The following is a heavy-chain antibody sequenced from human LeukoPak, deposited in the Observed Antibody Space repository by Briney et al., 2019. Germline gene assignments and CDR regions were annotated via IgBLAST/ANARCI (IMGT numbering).Heavy chain of an antibody. Sequence: GPSLKVSCKASGYTFTGYDMHRVRQAPGPRLECRGWINPNSGGTNYAQKFQGRVTMTRDTSISTAYMELSRLRSDDTAVYYCARDLGPKYYDFWSGYLVYWGQGTLVTVSS. J-gene: IGHJ4*02. D-gene: IGHD3-3*01. V-gene: IGHV1-2*02. CDR3: ARDLGPKYYDFWSGYLVY. CDR2: INPNSGGT. CDR1: GYTFTGYD.